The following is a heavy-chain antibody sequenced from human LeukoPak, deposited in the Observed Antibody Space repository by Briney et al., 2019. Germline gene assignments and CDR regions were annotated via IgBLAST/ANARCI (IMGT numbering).Heavy chain of an antibody. D-gene: IGHD3-22*01. J-gene: IGHJ4*02. CDR1: GFTFSSYA. V-gene: IGHV3-30-3*01. CDR3: ARDTRVAVIYYFDY. Sequence: PGGSLRLSCAASGFTFSSYAMHWVRQAPGKGLEWVAVISYDGSNKYYADSVKGRFTISRDNSKNTLYLQMNSLRAEDTAAYYCARDTRVAVIYYFDYWGQGTLVTVSS. CDR2: ISYDGSNK.